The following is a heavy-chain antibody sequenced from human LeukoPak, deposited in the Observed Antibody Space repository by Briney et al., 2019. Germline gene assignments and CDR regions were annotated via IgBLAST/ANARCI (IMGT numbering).Heavy chain of an antibody. CDR2: INQGGRES. Sequence: GGSLRLSCAASGFTFSNYWMSWVRQAPGMGLEWVANINQGGRESYYVDSVEGRFTISRGNADYSLYLQMNSLRAEDTAVYYCARAATTGTVDYWGQGTLVTVSS. V-gene: IGHV3-7*04. CDR1: GFTFSNYW. J-gene: IGHJ4*02. CDR3: ARAATTGTVDY. D-gene: IGHD1-1*01.